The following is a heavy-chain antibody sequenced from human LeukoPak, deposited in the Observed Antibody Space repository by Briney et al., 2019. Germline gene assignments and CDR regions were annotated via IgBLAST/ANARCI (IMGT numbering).Heavy chain of an antibody. J-gene: IGHJ6*03. CDR2: IRYDGSNK. CDR3: AKLNGVVILDMDV. V-gene: IGHV3-30*02. D-gene: IGHD3-3*01. CDR1: GFTFSSYG. Sequence: GGSLRLSCAASGFTFSSYGMHWVRQAPGKGLEWVAFIRYDGSNKYYADSVKDRFTISRDNSKNTLYLQMNSLRAEDTAVYYCAKLNGVVILDMDVWGKGTTVTVSS.